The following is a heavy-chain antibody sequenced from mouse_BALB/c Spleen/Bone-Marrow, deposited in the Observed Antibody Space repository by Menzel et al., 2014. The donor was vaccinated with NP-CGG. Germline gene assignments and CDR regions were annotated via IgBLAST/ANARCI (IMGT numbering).Heavy chain of an antibody. J-gene: IGHJ3*01. D-gene: IGHD2-1*01. V-gene: IGHV5-12-1*01. CDR1: GFAFSRYD. CDR2: ISSGGGST. Sequence: EVNVVESGGGLVKPGGSLKLSSAASGFAFSRYDMSWVRQTPEKRLEWVAYISSGGGSTYYPDTVKGRFTISRDNAKNTLYLQMSSLKSEDTAMYYCARHDYYGNPFAYWGQGTLVTVSA. CDR3: ARHDYYGNPFAY.